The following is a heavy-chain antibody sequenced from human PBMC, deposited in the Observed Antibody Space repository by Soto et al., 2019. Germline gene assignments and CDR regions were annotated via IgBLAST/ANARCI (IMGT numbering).Heavy chain of an antibody. CDR1: GFTFSSYA. D-gene: IGHD6-6*01. Sequence: GGSLRLSCAASGFTFSSYAMHWVRQAPGKGLEWVAVISYDGSNKYYADSVKGRFTISRDNSKNTLYLQMNSLRAEDTAVYYCARALGYSSSSDGMDVWGQGTTVTVSS. J-gene: IGHJ6*02. CDR2: ISYDGSNK. V-gene: IGHV3-30-3*01. CDR3: ARALGYSSSSDGMDV.